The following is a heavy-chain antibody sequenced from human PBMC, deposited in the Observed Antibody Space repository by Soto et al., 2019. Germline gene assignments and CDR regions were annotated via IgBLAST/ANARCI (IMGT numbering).Heavy chain of an antibody. CDR1: GFTFSGDA. CDR2: ISTTSTYI. D-gene: IGHD2-2*01. Sequence: GGSLRLSGAASGFTFSGDAMNWVRQAPGKGLEWVSSISTTSTYIYYADSVKGRFTISRDNANNSLHLQMNSLRAEDTAVYYCTRDYAMDVWGQGTTVTVSS. J-gene: IGHJ6*02. V-gene: IGHV3-21*01. CDR3: TRDYAMDV.